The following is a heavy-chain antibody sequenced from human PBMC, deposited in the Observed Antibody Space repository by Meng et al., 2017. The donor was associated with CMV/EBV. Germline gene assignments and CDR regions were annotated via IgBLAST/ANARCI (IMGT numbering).Heavy chain of an antibody. V-gene: IGHV1-2*02. CDR2: INPNSGGT. J-gene: IGHJ5*02. CDR3: ARDGAPYGIAAAGGLLFDP. Sequence: FTGYYMHWVRQAPGQGLEWMGWINPNSGGTNYAQKFQGRVTMTRDTSISTAYMELSRLRSDDTAVYYCARDGAPYGIAAAGGLLFDPWGQGTMVTVSS. D-gene: IGHD6-13*01. CDR1: FTGYY.